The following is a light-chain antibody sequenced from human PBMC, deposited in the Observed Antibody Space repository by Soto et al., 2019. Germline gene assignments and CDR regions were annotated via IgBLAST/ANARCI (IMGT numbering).Light chain of an antibody. CDR2: GAS. CDR3: QQYNNGLT. J-gene: IGKJ4*01. V-gene: IGKV3-15*01. CDR1: QSVSSK. Sequence: EIVMTQSPATLSVSPGERATLSCRASQSVSSKLVWYQQKPGQAPRLLIYGASTRATGIPARFSGSGSGTEFTLTISSLQSEDFAVYYCQQYNNGLTFGGGTKVEIK.